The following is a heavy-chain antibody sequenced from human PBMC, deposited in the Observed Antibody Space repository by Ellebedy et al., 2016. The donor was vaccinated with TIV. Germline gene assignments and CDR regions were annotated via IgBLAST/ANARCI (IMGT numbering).Heavy chain of an antibody. CDR3: ARGRDAPHFDL. CDR2: IIPILGIA. V-gene: IGHV1-69*10. J-gene: IGHJ5*02. Sequence: AASVKVSCKASGGTFSSYAISWVRQAPGQGLEWMGWIIPILGIANYAQKFQGRVTITADKSTSTAYMELSSLTSDDTAIFFCARGRDAPHFDLWGQGTLVTVSS. D-gene: IGHD1-14*01. CDR1: GGTFSSYA.